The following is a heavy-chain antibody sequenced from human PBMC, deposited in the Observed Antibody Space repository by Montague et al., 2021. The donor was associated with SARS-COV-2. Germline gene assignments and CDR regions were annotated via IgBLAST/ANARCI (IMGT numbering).Heavy chain of an antibody. J-gene: IGHJ6*02. D-gene: IGHD3-3*01. Sequence: TLSLTCNVSGGSMISGGYYWSWIRQPPGKGLEWIGYVYSGGTTYYNPSLKSRVTIPEDMSKNQFSLRLTSVTAADTAVYYCVRDGGLRFSGGAMDVWGQGTTVTVSS. CDR2: VYSGGTT. V-gene: IGHV4-31*03. CDR1: GGSMISGGYY. CDR3: VRDGGLRFSGGAMDV.